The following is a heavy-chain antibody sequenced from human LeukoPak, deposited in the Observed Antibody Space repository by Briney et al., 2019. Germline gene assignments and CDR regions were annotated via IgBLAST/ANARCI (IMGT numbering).Heavy chain of an antibody. V-gene: IGHV3-73*01. Sequence: GGSLRLSCAASGFTFSGSTMHWVRQASGKGLEWVGRIRSKANNYATAYATSVKGRFTLSRDDSKNTAYLQMNSLKTEDTAVYYCIRGAASGSYYGFYVWGQGATVTVSS. D-gene: IGHD1-26*01. CDR2: IRSKANNYAT. J-gene: IGHJ6*02. CDR3: IRGAASGSYYGFYV. CDR1: GFTFSGST.